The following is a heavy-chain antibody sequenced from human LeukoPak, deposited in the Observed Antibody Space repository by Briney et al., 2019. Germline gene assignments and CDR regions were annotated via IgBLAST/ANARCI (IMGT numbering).Heavy chain of an antibody. CDR2: IYYSGST. CDR3: ARDQGHYDILTGYYGGYWFDP. D-gene: IGHD3-9*01. Sequence: SETLSLTCTVSGGSVSSGSYYWGWIRQPPGKGLEWIGYIYYSGSTNYNPSLKSRVTISVDTSKNQFSLKLSSVTAADTAVYYCARDQGHYDILTGYYGGYWFDPWGQGTLVTVSS. J-gene: IGHJ5*02. V-gene: IGHV4-61*01. CDR1: GGSVSSGSYY.